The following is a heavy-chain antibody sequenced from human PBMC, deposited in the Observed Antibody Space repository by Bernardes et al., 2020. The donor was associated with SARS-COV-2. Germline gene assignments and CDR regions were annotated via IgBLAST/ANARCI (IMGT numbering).Heavy chain of an antibody. CDR1: GFTFSSYA. J-gene: IGHJ6*02. V-gene: IGHV3-30-3*01. CDR3: ARDLVYYDFWSGYYTHYYYGMDV. D-gene: IGHD3-3*01. Sequence: GGSLRLSCAASGFTFSSYAMHWVRQAPGKGLEWVAVISYDGSNKYYADSVKGRFTISRDNSKNTLYLQMNSLRAEDTAVYYCARDLVYYDFWSGYYTHYYYGMDVWGQGTTVTVSS. CDR2: ISYDGSNK.